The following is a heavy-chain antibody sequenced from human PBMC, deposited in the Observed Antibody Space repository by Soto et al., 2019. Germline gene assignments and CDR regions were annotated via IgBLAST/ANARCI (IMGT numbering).Heavy chain of an antibody. CDR3: ARSADYDILTGSRYYYYYGMDV. CDR1: GGSISSSNW. Sequence: QVQLQESGPGLVKPSGTLSLTCAVSGGSISSSNWWSWVRQPPGKGLEWIGEIYHSGSTNYNPSLKSRVTISVAKSKNQFSLKLSYVTAADTAVYYCARSADYDILTGSRYYYYYGMDVWGQGTTVTVSS. V-gene: IGHV4-4*02. D-gene: IGHD3-9*01. CDR2: IYHSGST. J-gene: IGHJ6*02.